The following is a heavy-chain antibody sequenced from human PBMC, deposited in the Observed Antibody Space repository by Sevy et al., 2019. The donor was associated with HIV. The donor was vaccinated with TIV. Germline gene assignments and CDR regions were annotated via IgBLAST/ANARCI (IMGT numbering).Heavy chain of an antibody. J-gene: IGHJ3*02. CDR3: AKVSGWSNDAFDI. CDR1: GFTFSSYA. CDR2: IGGSGGST. D-gene: IGHD6-13*01. Sequence: GGSLRLSCAASGFTFSSYAMSWVRQAPGKGLEWVSAIGGSGGSTYYADSVKGRFTISRDNSKNTLYLQMNSLRAEDTAVYYCAKVSGWSNDAFDIWGQGTMVTVSS. V-gene: IGHV3-23*01.